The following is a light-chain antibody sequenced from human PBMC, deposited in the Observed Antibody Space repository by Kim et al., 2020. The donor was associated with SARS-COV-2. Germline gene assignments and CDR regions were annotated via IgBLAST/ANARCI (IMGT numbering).Light chain of an antibody. J-gene: IGLJ2*01. CDR1: SSDVGCYNY. CDR3: SSYTSSSTLV. Sequence: GQSITISCTGTSSDVGCYNYVSWYQQRPGKAPKLMIYDVSNRPSGVSNRFSGSKSGNTASLTISGLQAEDEADYYCSSYTSSSTLVFGGGTKLTVL. V-gene: IGLV2-14*03. CDR2: DVS.